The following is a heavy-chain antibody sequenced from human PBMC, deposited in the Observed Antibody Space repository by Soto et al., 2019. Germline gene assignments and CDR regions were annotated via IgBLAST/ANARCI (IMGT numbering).Heavy chain of an antibody. CDR1: GFTFSSYS. Sequence: GGSLRLCCAASGFTFSSYSMNWVRQAPGKGLEWVSSISSSSSYIYYADSVKGRFTISRDNAKNSLYLQMNSLRAEDTAVYYCAREGAVAYDYWDQGTLVTVSS. CDR2: ISSSSSYI. J-gene: IGHJ4*02. V-gene: IGHV3-21*01. CDR3: AREGAVAYDY. D-gene: IGHD6-19*01.